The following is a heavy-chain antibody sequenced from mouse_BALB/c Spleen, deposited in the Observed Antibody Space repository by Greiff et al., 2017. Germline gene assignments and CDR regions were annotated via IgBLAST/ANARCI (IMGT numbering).Heavy chain of an antibody. V-gene: IGHV5-12-2*01. D-gene: IGHD2-3*01. CDR2: ISNGGGST. Sequence: EVQVVESGGGLVQPGGSLKLSCAASGFTFSSYTMSWVRQTPEQRLEWVAYISNGGGSTYYPDTVKGRFTISRDNAKNTLYLQMSSLKSEDTAMYYCARRDGYFFAYWGQGTLVTVSA. CDR1: GFTFSSYT. J-gene: IGHJ3*01. CDR3: ARRDGYFFAY.